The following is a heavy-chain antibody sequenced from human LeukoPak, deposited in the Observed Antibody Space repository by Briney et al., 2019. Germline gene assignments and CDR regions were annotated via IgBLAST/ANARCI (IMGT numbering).Heavy chain of an antibody. J-gene: IGHJ4*02. V-gene: IGHV4-34*01. CDR2: INHSGST. D-gene: IGHD6-19*01. Sequence: NPSETLSLTCAVYGGSFSGYYWSWIRQPPGKGLEWIGEINHSGSTNHNPSLKSRVTISVDTSKNQFSLKLSSVTAADTAVYYCARSRLGQWLAPSFDYWGQGTLVTVSS. CDR3: ARSRLGQWLAPSFDY. CDR1: GGSFSGYY.